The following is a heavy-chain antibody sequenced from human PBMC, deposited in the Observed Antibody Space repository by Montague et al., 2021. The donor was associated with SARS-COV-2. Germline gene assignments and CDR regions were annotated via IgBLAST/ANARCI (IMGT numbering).Heavy chain of an antibody. CDR3: VRAFSNSFKWFDP. Sequence: SLRLSCAASGFTFSAYWMHWVRQAPGQGLEWVARIRADGTTTNYADFVKGRFTISRDNAQDTVYLHMTTLTAEDTAVYYCVRAFSNSFKWFDPWGQGTLATVSS. CDR2: IRADGTTT. V-gene: IGHV3-74*01. J-gene: IGHJ5*02. CDR1: GFTFSAYW. D-gene: IGHD6-13*01.